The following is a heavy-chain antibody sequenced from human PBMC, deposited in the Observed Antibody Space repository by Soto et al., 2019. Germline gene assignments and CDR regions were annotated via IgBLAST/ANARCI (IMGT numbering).Heavy chain of an antibody. D-gene: IGHD2-2*01. J-gene: IGHJ3*02. CDR2: IYSDGST. CDR1: GFTVSSNY. CDR3: ARYAPMGAFDI. V-gene: IGHV3-66*01. Sequence: EVQLVESGGGLVQPGGSLRLSCAASGFTVSSNYMSWVSQAPGKGLEWVSFIYSDGSTNYADSVKGRFTISRDNSKNTLYLQMNSLRVEDTAVYYCARYAPMGAFDIWGPWTMVTVSS.